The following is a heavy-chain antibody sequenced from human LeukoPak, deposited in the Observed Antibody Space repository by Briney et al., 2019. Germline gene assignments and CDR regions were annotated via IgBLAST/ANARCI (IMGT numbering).Heavy chain of an antibody. J-gene: IGHJ3*02. CDR2: INPNSGGT. V-gene: IGHV1-2*02. D-gene: IGHD4-23*01. Sequence: ASVKVSCKASGYTFTGYYMHWVRQAPGQGLEWMGWINPNSGGTNYAQKFQGRVTMTRDTSISTAYMELSRLRSDDTAVYYCARVGNELQSYQSGVDAFDIWGQGTMVTVSS. CDR3: ARVGNELQSYQSGVDAFDI. CDR1: GYTFTGYY.